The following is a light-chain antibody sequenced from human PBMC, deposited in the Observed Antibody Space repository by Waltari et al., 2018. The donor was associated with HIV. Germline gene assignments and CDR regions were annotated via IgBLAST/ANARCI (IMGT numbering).Light chain of an antibody. CDR3: AAWDVSLSGLWV. CDR2: HNH. CDR1: SSHIGTNT. V-gene: IGLV1-44*01. Sequence: QSVMTQPPSASATPGQTVTISCSGSSSHIGTNTVNWAQQLPGTAPKLLIYHNHQRPSGVPDRFSGSKSGTSASLAISGLQSEDEAAYYCAAWDVSLSGLWVFGGGTKLTVL. J-gene: IGLJ3*02.